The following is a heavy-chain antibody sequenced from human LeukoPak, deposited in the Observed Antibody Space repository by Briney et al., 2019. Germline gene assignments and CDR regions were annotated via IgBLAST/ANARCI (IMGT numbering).Heavy chain of an antibody. CDR1: GYTLTGYF. J-gene: IGHJ4*02. Sequence: ASVKVSCTASGYTLTGYFMNWVRQAPGQGLEWMGWINPNSGGTSYLQNFQGRVTMTRDTSISTAYMDLSRLRSDDTAVYYCARGRPGDYFDYWGQGTLVTVSS. CDR3: ARGRPGDYFDY. V-gene: IGHV1-2*02. D-gene: IGHD6-25*01. CDR2: INPNSGGT.